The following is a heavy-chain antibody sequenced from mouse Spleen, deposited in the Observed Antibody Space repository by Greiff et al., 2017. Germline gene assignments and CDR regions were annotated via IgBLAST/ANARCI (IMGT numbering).Heavy chain of an antibody. CDR2: IDPSDSET. V-gene: IGHV1-52*01. J-gene: IGHJ4*01. CDR1: GYTFTSYW. Sequence: QVQLQQPGAELVRPGSSVKLSCKASGYTFTSYWMHWVKQRPIQGLEWIGNIDPSDSETHYNQKFKDKATLTEDKSSSTAYMQLSSLTSEDSAVYYCARSCYYGSIYAMDYWGQGTSVTVSS. D-gene: IGHD1-1*01. CDR3: ARSCYYGSIYAMDY.